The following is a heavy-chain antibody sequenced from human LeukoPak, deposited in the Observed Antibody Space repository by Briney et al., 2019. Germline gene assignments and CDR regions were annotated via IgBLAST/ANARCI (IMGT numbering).Heavy chain of an antibody. CDR1: GFTQSNHW. D-gene: IGHD3-22*01. V-gene: IGHV3-7*05. CDR3: ARIYDNSGYYDF. CDR2: IKQDGNEI. J-gene: IGHJ4*02. Sequence: GGSLRLSCAASGFTQSNHWMSWVRQAPGKGLEWVASIKQDGNEIHYVDSVKGRFTVSRDNARNALYLQMNSLRAEDTAVYYCARIYDNSGYYDFWGQATLVTVSS.